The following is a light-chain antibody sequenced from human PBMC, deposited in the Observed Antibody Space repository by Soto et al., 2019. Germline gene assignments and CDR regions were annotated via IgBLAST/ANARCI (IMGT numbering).Light chain of an antibody. CDR1: NTDVGAYDY. CDR3: SSYSTDSKLV. V-gene: IGLV2-14*03. J-gene: IGLJ1*01. Sequence: QSALTQPASVSGSPGQSITISCSGTNTDVGAYDYVSWYQQHPGKAPKLILYDVINRPSGVSDRFSGSKSGNTASLTISGLQAEDEAEYFYSSYSTDSKLVFGNGTKLTVL. CDR2: DVI.